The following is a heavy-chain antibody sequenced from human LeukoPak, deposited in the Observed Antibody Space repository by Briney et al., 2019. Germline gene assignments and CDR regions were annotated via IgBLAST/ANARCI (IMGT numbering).Heavy chain of an antibody. J-gene: IGHJ4*02. D-gene: IGHD3-3*01. CDR2: ISYDGSNK. V-gene: IGHV3-30-3*01. Sequence: PGRSLRLSCAASGFTFSSYAMHWVRQAPGKGLEWVAVISYDGSNKYYADSVKGRFTISRDNSKNTLYLQMNSLRAEDTAVYYCARDSAPSSLEWLPNPLDYWGQGTLVTVSS. CDR1: GFTFSSYA. CDR3: ARDSAPSSLEWLPNPLDY.